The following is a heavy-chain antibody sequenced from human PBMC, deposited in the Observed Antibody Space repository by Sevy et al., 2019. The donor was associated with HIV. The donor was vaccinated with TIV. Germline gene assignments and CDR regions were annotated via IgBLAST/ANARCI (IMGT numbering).Heavy chain of an antibody. CDR1: GFTFDDYA. CDR3: TRGLATADTPEYYFDY. CDR2: IRRNSYEAYGGTT. J-gene: IGHJ4*02. Sequence: GGSLRLSCTTSGFTFDDYAMSWFRQAPGKGLEWVALIRRNSYEAYGGTTDYGASVKGRFIISRDDSKSIAYLQMSSLKTEDTAVYYCTRGLATADTPEYYFDYWGQGTLVTVSS. V-gene: IGHV3-49*03. D-gene: IGHD5-12*01.